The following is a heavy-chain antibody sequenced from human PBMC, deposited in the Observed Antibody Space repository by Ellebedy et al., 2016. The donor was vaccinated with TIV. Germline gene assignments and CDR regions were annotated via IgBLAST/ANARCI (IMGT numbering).Heavy chain of an antibody. D-gene: IGHD6-19*01. Sequence: SETLSLXCAVSGVSISSTNWWPWVRPAPGKGLEWIGETFHSGSTHYNVSLQSRVTISVDKSKNQFSLKLTSVTAADTAVYYCATIPQAVAGNILWGQGTLVVVSS. V-gene: IGHV4-4*02. CDR1: GVSISSTNW. CDR3: ATIPQAVAGNIL. CDR2: TFHSGST. J-gene: IGHJ4*02.